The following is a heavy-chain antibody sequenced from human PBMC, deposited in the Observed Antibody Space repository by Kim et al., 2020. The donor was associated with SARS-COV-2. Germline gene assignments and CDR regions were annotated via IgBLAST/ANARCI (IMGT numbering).Heavy chain of an antibody. CDR1: GFTFSSYA. CDR3: ARDHLLDPGDSSGWSADCYFDL. CDR2: ISYDGRNR. Sequence: GGSLRLSCAASGFTFSSYAMHWVRQAPGKGLEWVAVISYDGRNRYYADSVKGRFTISRDNSKNTLYLQMNSLRAEDSTIYYCARDHLLDPGDSSGWSADCYFDLWGGGTLVAVSS. J-gene: IGHJ2*01. D-gene: IGHD6-19*01. V-gene: IGHV3-30*04.